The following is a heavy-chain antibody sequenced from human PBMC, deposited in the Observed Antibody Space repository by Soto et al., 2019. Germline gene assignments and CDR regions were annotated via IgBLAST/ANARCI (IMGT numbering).Heavy chain of an antibody. D-gene: IGHD2-15*01. CDR1: GGSISSGNYY. J-gene: IGHJ4*02. CDR3: ATMGTPATGPYFFHY. CDR2: ISYSGST. V-gene: IGHV4-30-4*01. Sequence: PSETLSLTCTFSGGSISSGNYYWSWIRQPPGKGLEWIGFISYSGSTYYSTSLKSRVTISVDTSKSQFSLNLSFVTAADTAVYYCATMGTPATGPYFFHYWGPGSLVTGSS.